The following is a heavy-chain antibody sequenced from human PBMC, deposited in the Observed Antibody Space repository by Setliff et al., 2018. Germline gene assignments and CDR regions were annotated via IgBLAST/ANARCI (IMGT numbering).Heavy chain of an antibody. V-gene: IGHV1-69*05. Sequence: GASVKVSCKASGGTFSSYGISWVRQAPGQGLEWLGGTIPNFGTTNYAQEFQGRLTIITDESTNTAFMQLSSLRSDDTAVYYCVREGVDSRSSTDYRYYMDVWGKGTTVTVSS. CDR2: TIPNFGTT. CDR3: VREGVDSRSSTDYRYYMDV. D-gene: IGHD3-22*01. CDR1: GGTFSSYG. J-gene: IGHJ6*03.